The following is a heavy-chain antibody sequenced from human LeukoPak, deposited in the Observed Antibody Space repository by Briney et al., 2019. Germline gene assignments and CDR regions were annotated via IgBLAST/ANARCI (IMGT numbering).Heavy chain of an antibody. V-gene: IGHV1-2*06. CDR2: INPNSGGT. J-gene: IGHJ3*02. Sequence: ASVKVSCKASGYTFTGYYMHWVRQAPGQGHEWVGRINPNSGGTNYAQKFQGKVPMTRDTSISTAYMELSRLRSDDTAVHYCARGLVEMATIVDAFDIWGQGTMVTVSS. CDR1: GYTFTGYY. D-gene: IGHD5-24*01. CDR3: ARGLVEMATIVDAFDI.